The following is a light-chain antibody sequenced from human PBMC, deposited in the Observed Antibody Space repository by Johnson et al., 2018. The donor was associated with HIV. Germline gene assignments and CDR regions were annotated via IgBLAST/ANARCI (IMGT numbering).Light chain of an antibody. J-gene: IGLJ1*01. V-gene: IGLV1-51*02. CDR2: EKN. CDR1: SSNIGNNY. Sequence: QSVLTQPPSVSAAPGQKVTISCSGSSSNIGNNYVSWYQQLPGTAPKLLIYEKNKRPSGIPDRFSGSKSGTSATLGITGLQTGAKADSYGGPWDRSLSAYVCGTGTKVTVL. CDR3: GPWDRSLSAYV.